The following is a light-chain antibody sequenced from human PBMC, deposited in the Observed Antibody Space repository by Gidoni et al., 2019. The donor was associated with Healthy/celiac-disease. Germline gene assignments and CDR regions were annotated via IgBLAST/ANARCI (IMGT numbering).Light chain of an antibody. J-gene: IGLJ1*01. Sequence: QSVLTQPPAVAGATGRRGTISCTGSSSNIGAGYDVHWYQQLPGTAPKRLIYGNSNRPSGVPDRFSGSKSGTSASLAITGLKAEDEADYYCQSYDSSLSVSYVFGTGTKVTVL. CDR2: GNS. CDR3: QSYDSSLSVSYV. V-gene: IGLV1-40*01. CDR1: SSNIGAGYD.